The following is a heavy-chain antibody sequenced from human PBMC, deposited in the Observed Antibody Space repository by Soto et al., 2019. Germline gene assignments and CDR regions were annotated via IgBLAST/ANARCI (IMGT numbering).Heavy chain of an antibody. D-gene: IGHD1-1*01. V-gene: IGHV1-18*01. CDR1: GYTFTSYG. J-gene: IGHJ5*02. CDR2: ISAYNGNT. Sequence: QVQLVQSGAEVKKPGASVKVSCKASGYTFTSYGISWVRQAPGQGLEWMGWISAYNGNTNYAQKLQGRVTMTTDTSTSPAYMELRSLGSYDTAVYYCAIGTTGPHWFDPWGQGTLVTVSS. CDR3: AIGTTGPHWFDP.